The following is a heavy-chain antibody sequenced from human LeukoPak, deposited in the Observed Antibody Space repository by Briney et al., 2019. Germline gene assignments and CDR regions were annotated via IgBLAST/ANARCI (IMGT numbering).Heavy chain of an antibody. V-gene: IGHV4-34*01. D-gene: IGHD3-9*01. CDR1: GGSFCCYY. CDR2: INHSGST. CDR3: ARTYYDIYNWFDP. J-gene: IGHJ5*02. Sequence: KPSETLSLTCAVYGGSFCCYYWSWIRQPPGKGLEWIGEINHSGSTNYNPSLKSRVTISVDTSKNQFSLKLSSVTAADTAVYYCARTYYDIYNWFDPWGQGTLVTVSS.